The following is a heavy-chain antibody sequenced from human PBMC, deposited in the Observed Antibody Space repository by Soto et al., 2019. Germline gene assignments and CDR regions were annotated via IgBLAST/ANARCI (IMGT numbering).Heavy chain of an antibody. CDR1: GGSFSCYSYY. Sequence: SETRSRICSVSGGSFSCYSYYWIWLRQRPGKVQEWNGNVYNSDTTNYNPTPNSRVTISVALSKTRFSLSLKSVTTADTALYDCARTTAVPNTPRSSYFFDYWGQGTLVTVSS. CDR2: VYNSDTT. V-gene: IGHV4-61*01. J-gene: IGHJ4*02. D-gene: IGHD4-4*01. CDR3: ARTTAVPNTPRSSYFFDY.